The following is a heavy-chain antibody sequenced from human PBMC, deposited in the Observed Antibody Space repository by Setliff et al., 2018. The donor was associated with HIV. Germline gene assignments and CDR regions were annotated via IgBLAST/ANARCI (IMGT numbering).Heavy chain of an antibody. Sequence: GGSLRLSCTVVGFSLENFDMHWIRQAPGKGLEWVSLLWRDEVGEYYADSVKGRFTISRDNSKNTLYLQMNSLRAEDTAVYYCARDLAAAGTPFDYWGQGTLVTVSS. CDR3: ARDLAAAGTPFDY. CDR1: GFSLENFD. J-gene: IGHJ4*02. D-gene: IGHD6-13*01. CDR2: LWRDEVGE. V-gene: IGHV3-33*08.